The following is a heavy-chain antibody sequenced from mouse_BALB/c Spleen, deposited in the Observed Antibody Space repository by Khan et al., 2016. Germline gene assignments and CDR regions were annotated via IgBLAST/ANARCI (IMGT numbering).Heavy chain of an antibody. CDR1: GISITSGNYR. V-gene: IGHV3-5*02. CDR2: IYYSGTV. J-gene: IGHJ1*01. D-gene: IGHD1-1*01. CDR3: AGAYAGLYWFFDV. Sequence: EVQLQESGPGLVKPSQTVSLTCTVTGISITSGNYRWSWIRQFPGHKLEWIGNIYYSGTVTYNPSLTSRTTTTSNTSKNQFLREMNSLTAEDTATYYCAGAYAGLYWFFDVWGAGTTVTVSS.